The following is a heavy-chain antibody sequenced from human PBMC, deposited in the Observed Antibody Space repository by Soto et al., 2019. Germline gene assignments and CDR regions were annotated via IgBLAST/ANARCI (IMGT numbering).Heavy chain of an antibody. V-gene: IGHV3-23*01. D-gene: IGHD3-3*01. J-gene: IGHJ6*03. Sequence: PGGLLSLSCAASRFFISRYAMSCDRQAQGRGLEWVSAISGSGGSTYYADSVKGRFTISRDNSKNTLYLQMNSLRAEDTAVYYCAKDPKETPYYXFWSGYPYYYYYMDGWCKGTTVTVSS. CDR1: RFFISRYA. CDR2: ISGSGGST. CDR3: AKDPKETPYYXFWSGYPYYYYYMDG.